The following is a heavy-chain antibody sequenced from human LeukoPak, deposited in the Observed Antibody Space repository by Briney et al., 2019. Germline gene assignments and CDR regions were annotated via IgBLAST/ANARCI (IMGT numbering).Heavy chain of an antibody. CDR3: ARRAHEKLAAFDI. CDR2: IYPGDSDI. CDR1: GYIFPSYW. V-gene: IGHV5-51*01. D-gene: IGHD6-6*01. Sequence: GESLKISCKGSGYIFPSYWIGWVRQLPGKGLEWMGNIYPGDSDIRYSPSFQGQVTLSADKSIRTAYLQWSSLKASDTAMYYCARRAHEKLAAFDIWGQGTMVTVSS. J-gene: IGHJ3*02.